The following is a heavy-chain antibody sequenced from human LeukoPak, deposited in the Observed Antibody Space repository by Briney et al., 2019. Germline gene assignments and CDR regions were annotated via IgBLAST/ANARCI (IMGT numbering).Heavy chain of an antibody. CDR2: INPSGGST. V-gene: IGHV1-46*01. D-gene: IGHD3-10*01. CDR1: GYTFTSYY. Sequence: ASVKVSCKASGYTFTSYYIHWVRQAPGQGLEWMGIINPSGGSTSYAQKFQGRVTMTRDTSISTAYMELSRLRSDDTAVYYCAINYYGSGSRSHNWFDPWGQGTLVTVSS. CDR3: AINYYGSGSRSHNWFDP. J-gene: IGHJ5*02.